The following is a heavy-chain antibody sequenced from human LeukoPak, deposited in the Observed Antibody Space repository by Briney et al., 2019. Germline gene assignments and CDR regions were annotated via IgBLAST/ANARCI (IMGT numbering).Heavy chain of an antibody. CDR1: GYSFTRYA. Sequence: PLASVKVSCKTSGYSFTRYAISWMRQAPGQGLEWMGWISTYDHTTKYPQKVQGRVTMTAETSTTTAYMELRGLTSDDTAVYFCARDPSNSVGRKVYFDYWGQGTPITVAS. CDR2: ISTYDHTT. CDR3: ARDPSNSVGRKVYFDY. J-gene: IGHJ4*02. D-gene: IGHD1-14*01. V-gene: IGHV1-18*01.